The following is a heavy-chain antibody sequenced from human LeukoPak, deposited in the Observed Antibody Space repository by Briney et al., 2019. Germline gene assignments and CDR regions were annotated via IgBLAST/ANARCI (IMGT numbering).Heavy chain of an antibody. V-gene: IGHV3-21*01. CDR2: ISSSSSYI. D-gene: IGHD3-10*01. CDR1: GFTFSSYS. J-gene: IGHJ6*04. CDR3: ARDGSGSYYFPYYYYYGMDV. Sequence: GGSLRLSCSASGFTFSSYSMNWVRQAPGKGLEWVSSISSSSSYIYYAHSVKGRFTISRDNAKNSLYLQMNSLRAEDTAVYYCARDGSGSYYFPYYYYYGMDVWGKGTTVTVSS.